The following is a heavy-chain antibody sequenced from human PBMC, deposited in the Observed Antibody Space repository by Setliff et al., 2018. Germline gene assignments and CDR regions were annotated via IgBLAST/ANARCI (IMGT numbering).Heavy chain of an antibody. Sequence: SETLSLTCTVSGGSISSYYWSWIRQPPGKGLEWIAYIHNNGRIKYNPALKSRVTISVDTSKNQFSLKLSSVTAADTAVYYCARDFSTPHFGVARGSYYYYYMDVWGKGTTVTVSS. CDR2: IHNNGRI. CDR3: ARDFSTPHFGVARGSYYYYYMDV. J-gene: IGHJ6*03. CDR1: GGSISSYY. D-gene: IGHD3-3*01. V-gene: IGHV4-59*01.